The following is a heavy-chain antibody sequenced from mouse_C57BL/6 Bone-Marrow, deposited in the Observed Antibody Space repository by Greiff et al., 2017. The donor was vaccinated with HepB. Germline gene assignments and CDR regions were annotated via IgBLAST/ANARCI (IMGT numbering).Heavy chain of an antibody. Sequence: VQLQQPGAELVRPGTSVKLSCKASGYTFTSYWMHWVKQRPGQGLEWIGVIDPSDSYTNYNQKFKGKATLTVDTSSSTAYMQLSSLTSEDSAVYYCARRGYDSAWFAYWGQGTLVTVSA. CDR3: ARRGYDSAWFAY. CDR2: IDPSDSYT. V-gene: IGHV1-59*01. J-gene: IGHJ3*01. CDR1: GYTFTSYW. D-gene: IGHD2-4*01.